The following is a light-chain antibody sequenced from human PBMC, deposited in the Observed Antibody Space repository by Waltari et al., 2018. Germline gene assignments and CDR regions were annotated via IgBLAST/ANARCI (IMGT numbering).Light chain of an antibody. V-gene: IGKV4-1*01. CDR3: QQYSSTPLT. CDR1: QSVLYSSNNKNY. Sequence: DIVMTQSPDSLAVSLGGRATINCKSSQSVLYSSNNKNYLAWYQQKPGQPPKLLIYWASTRESGVPDRFSGSGSGTDFTLTISSLQAEDVAVYYCQQYSSTPLTFGQGTKVEIK. J-gene: IGKJ1*01. CDR2: WAS.